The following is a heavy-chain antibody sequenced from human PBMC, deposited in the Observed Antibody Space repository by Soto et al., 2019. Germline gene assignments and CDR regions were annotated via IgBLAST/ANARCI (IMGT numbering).Heavy chain of an antibody. V-gene: IGHV1-8*01. CDR2: MNPNSGNA. CDR3: ARGGSYYNWFDP. CDR1: GYTFTSYD. J-gene: IGHJ5*02. D-gene: IGHD1-26*01. Sequence: QVQLVQSGAEVKKPGASVKVSCKASGYTFTSYDINWVRQATGQGLEWLGWMNPNSGNAAYPQKFPGRVTMTTNASISTAYMELSSLRSEDTAVYYCARGGSYYNWFDPWGQGTLVTFSS.